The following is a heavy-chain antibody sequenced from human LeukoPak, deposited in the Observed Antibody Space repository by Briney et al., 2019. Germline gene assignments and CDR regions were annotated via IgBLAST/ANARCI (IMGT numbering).Heavy chain of an antibody. J-gene: IGHJ6*04. CDR2: IKSKTDGGTT. CDR3: WGPLRFGGSYYYGMDV. Sequence: GGSLRLSCAASGFTFSNAWMSWVRQAPGKGLEWVGRIKSKTDGGTTDYAAPVKGRFTISRDDSKNTLYLRMNSLKTEDTAVYYCWGPLRFGGSYYYGMDVWGKGTTVTVSS. D-gene: IGHD3-10*01. CDR1: GFTFSNAW. V-gene: IGHV3-15*01.